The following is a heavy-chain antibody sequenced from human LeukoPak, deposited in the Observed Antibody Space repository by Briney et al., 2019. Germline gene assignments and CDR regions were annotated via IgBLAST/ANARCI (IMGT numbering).Heavy chain of an antibody. J-gene: IGHJ6*02. V-gene: IGHV4-39*01. CDR3: GRHVSSGWDYFNGLDV. CDR2: VYYPGTT. CDR1: GVSIGSSGFY. D-gene: IGHD6-19*01. Sequence: TSETLSLTCTVSGVSIGSSGFYWGWFRQPPGKGLEWIGSVYYPGTTHYNPSLESRVTISVDTSKWQVFLTLRSVTATDTAVYYCGRHVSSGWDYFNGLDVWGQGTAVNVFS.